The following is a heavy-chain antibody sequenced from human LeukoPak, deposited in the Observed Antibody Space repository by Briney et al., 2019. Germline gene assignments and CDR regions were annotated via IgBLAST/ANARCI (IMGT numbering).Heavy chain of an antibody. CDR2: IYTSGST. V-gene: IGHV4-61*02. D-gene: IGHD2-2*01. Sequence: SETLSLTCAVSGYSINSGYYWSWIRPPAGKGLEWIGLIYTSGSTNYNPSLKSRVTISVDTSKNQFSLKLSSVTAADTAVYYCARTYCSSTSCYGFFDYWGQGTLVTVSS. CDR1: GYSINSGYY. J-gene: IGHJ4*02. CDR3: ARTYCSSTSCYGFFDY.